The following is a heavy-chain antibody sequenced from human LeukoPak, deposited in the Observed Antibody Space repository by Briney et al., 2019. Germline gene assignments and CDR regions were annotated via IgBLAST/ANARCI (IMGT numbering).Heavy chain of an antibody. D-gene: IGHD6-13*01. Sequence: PSETLSLTCTVSGGSISSYYWSWIRQPPGKGLEWIGYIYYSGSTNYNPSLKSRVTISVDTSKNQFSLKLSSVTAADTAVYYCARGDTAAGTYMDVWGKGTTVTVSS. CDR3: ARGDTAAGTYMDV. J-gene: IGHJ6*03. CDR1: GGSISSYY. CDR2: IYYSGST. V-gene: IGHV4-59*01.